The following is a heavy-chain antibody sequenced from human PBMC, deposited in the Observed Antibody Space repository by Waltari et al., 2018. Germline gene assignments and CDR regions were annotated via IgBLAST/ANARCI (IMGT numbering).Heavy chain of an antibody. D-gene: IGHD3-9*01. CDR1: GGTFSSYA. J-gene: IGHJ5*02. Sequence: QVQLVQSGAEVKKPGSSVNVSCKASGGTFSSYAISWVRQAPGQGLEWVGGIIPIFGTANYAQKFQGRVTITTDESTSTAYMELSSLRSEDTAVYYCARATSSYYDILTGGNNWFDPCGQGTLVTVSS. CDR2: IIPIFGTA. CDR3: ARATSSYYDILTGGNNWFDP. V-gene: IGHV1-69*05.